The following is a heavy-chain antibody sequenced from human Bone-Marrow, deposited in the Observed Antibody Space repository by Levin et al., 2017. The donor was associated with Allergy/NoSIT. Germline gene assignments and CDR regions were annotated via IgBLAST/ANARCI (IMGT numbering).Heavy chain of an antibody. Sequence: QAGGSLRLSCSASGFTFSDYIMNWVRQAPGKGLEWIAAIISSGETIYYADSVKGRFTISRDNAKNSLFLQMSSLRAEDTAIYYCARDQLYYDALTGHYVKGGLDHWGQGTLVTVSS. V-gene: IGHV3-48*01. CDR1: GFTFSDYI. CDR2: IISSGETI. CDR3: ARDQLYYDALTGHYVKGGLDH. J-gene: IGHJ4*02. D-gene: IGHD3-9*01.